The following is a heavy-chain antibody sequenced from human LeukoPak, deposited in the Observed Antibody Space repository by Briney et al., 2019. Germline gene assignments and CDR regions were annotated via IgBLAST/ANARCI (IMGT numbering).Heavy chain of an antibody. CDR1: GGTFISYA. Sequence: SVKVSCKASGGTFISYAISWVRQAPGQGLEWMGRIIPIFGTANYAQKFQGRVTITTDESTSTAYMELSSLRSEDTAVYYCARAMLMRRSVSDYWGQGTLVAVSS. D-gene: IGHD3-10*02. J-gene: IGHJ4*02. V-gene: IGHV1-69*05. CDR2: IIPIFGTA. CDR3: ARAMLMRRSVSDY.